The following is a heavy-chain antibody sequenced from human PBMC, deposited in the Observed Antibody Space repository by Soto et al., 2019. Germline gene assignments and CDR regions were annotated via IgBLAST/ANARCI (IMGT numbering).Heavy chain of an antibody. V-gene: IGHV1-69*01. CDR2: IIPIFGTA. D-gene: IGHD3-10*01. Sequence: QVQLVQSGAEVKKPGSSVKVSCKASGGTFSSYAISWVRQAPGQGLEWMGGIIPIFGTANYTQKFQGRVTITADESTSTAYMELSSLRSEDTAVYYCARDGPIYGSEPRQHNWFDPWGQGTLVTVSS. J-gene: IGHJ5*02. CDR1: GGTFSSYA. CDR3: ARDGPIYGSEPRQHNWFDP.